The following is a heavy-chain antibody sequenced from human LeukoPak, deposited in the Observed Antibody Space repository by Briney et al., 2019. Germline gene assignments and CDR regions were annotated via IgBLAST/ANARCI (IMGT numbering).Heavy chain of an antibody. D-gene: IGHD2-8*01. V-gene: IGHV3-21*01. J-gene: IGHJ6*02. Sequence: GGSLRLSCAASGFTFSSYSMNWVRQAPGKGLEWVSSISSSSSYIYYADSVKGRFTISRDNAKNSLYLQMNSLRAEDTAVYYCARGRTNDYSYYGMDVWGQGTTVTVSS. CDR2: ISSSSSYI. CDR1: GFTFSSYS. CDR3: ARGRTNDYSYYGMDV.